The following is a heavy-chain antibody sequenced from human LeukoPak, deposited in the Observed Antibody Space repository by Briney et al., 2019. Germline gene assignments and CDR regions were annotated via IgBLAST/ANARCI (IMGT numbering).Heavy chain of an antibody. D-gene: IGHD2-15*01. V-gene: IGHV5-51*01. J-gene: IGHJ4*02. CDR2: IYPGDSDT. Sequence: GESLQISCKGSGYTFTTYWIAWVRQMPGKGLEWMGMIYPGDSDTRYRPSFQAHVTISAQKPITTASLQWSSLKASDPAMYYCARLLEGVAATWGYWGQGTLVTVS. CDR1: GYTFTTYW. CDR3: ARLLEGVAATWGY.